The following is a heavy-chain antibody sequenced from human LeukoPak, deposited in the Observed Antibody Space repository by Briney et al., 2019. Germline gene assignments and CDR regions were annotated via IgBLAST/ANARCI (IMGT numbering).Heavy chain of an antibody. CDR1: GYTFTSYG. V-gene: IGHV1-18*01. D-gene: IGHD6-13*01. J-gene: IGHJ6*03. CDR3: ASNFGYTGYYYYYMDV. CDR2: ISAYNGNT. Sequence: GASVKVSCKASGYTFTSYGISWVRQAPGQGLEWIGLISAYNGNTNYAQKLQGRVTTTTDTSTSTAYMELRSLRSDDTAVYYCASNFGYTGYYYYYMDVWGKGTTVTVSS.